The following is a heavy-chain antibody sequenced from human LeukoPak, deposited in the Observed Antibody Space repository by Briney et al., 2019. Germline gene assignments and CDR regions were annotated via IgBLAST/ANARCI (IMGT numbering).Heavy chain of an antibody. V-gene: IGHV4-34*01. CDR2: INHRGTA. CDR1: GGSFSGFH. CDR3: ARDYQF. Sequence: SETLSLTCAGYGGSFSGFHWIWIHQPPGKGLEWIGEINHRGTANYNPSLKSPVTISIDTSKNQFSLKLSSVTVADTAFYYCARDYQFWGQGTMVTVSS. D-gene: IGHD3-16*01. J-gene: IGHJ3*01.